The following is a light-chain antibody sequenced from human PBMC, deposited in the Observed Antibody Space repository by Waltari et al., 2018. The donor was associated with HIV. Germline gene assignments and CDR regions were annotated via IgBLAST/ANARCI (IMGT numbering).Light chain of an antibody. CDR3: ASHAGSKDV. CDR1: SSDVGAYNY. Sequence: QSALTQPPSASGSPGQSVTISCTGTSSDVGAYNYVSWFQQHPGKAPKLMIYDVPKRPPGVRDRCSGAKSGDTASLTVSGPEAEDEADYYCASHAGSKDVFGGGTRLTVL. V-gene: IGLV2-8*01. CDR2: DVP. J-gene: IGLJ2*01.